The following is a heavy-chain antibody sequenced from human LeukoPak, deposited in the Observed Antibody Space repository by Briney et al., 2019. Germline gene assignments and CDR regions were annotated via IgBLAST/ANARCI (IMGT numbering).Heavy chain of an antibody. Sequence: SETLSLTCTVSGGSISSSSYYWGCIRQPPGKGLEWIGSIYYSGSTYYNPSLKSRVTISVDTSKNQFSLKLSSVTAADTAVYYCARLNFEYSSSSGRDYWGQGTLVTVSS. CDR3: ARLNFEYSSSSGRDY. CDR2: IYYSGST. D-gene: IGHD6-6*01. J-gene: IGHJ4*02. CDR1: GGSISSSSYY. V-gene: IGHV4-39*01.